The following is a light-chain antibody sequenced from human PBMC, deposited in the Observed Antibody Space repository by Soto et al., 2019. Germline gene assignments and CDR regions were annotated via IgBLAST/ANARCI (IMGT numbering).Light chain of an antibody. CDR2: AAS. CDR1: HKITSSY. CDR3: QQYGGSPPIT. Sequence: EIVLPQSPGTLSLSPGERAALSCMAIHKITSSYLAWYQQKSGQAPRLPIYAASSRATGIPDRFSGSGSGPEFILTISRLEPEDFGVYYCQQYGGSPPITFGQGTRLEIK. V-gene: IGKV3-20*01. J-gene: IGKJ5*01.